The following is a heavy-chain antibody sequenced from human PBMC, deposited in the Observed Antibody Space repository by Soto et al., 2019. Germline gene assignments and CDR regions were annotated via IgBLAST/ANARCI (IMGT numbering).Heavy chain of an antibody. Sequence: PSETLSLTCSASGVTMSYGGYSWIWIRQSPGNGLEWLGYISHLKTTYYNPSFKRRLSLSIDRTRNQFSLSLCSMTAADKAVYYCDRGGGYDSCDFWGQGIQVTVSS. CDR2: ISHLKTT. CDR1: GVTMSYGGYS. D-gene: IGHD2-15*01. CDR3: DRGGGYDSCDF. J-gene: IGHJ4*02. V-gene: IGHV4-30-2*06.